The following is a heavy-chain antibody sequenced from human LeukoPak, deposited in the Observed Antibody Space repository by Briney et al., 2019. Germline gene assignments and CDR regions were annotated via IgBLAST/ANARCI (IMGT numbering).Heavy chain of an antibody. CDR3: ARGSQGYCSGGSCYYYYYGMDV. CDR2: ISYDGSNK. Sequence: GGSLRLSCAASGFTFSSYAMHWVRQAPGKGVEWVAVISYDGSNKYYADSVKGRFTISRDNSKNTLYLQMNSLRAEDTAVYYCARGSQGYCSGGSCYYYYYGMDVWGQGTTVTVSS. J-gene: IGHJ6*02. CDR1: GFTFSSYA. V-gene: IGHV3-30-3*01. D-gene: IGHD2-15*01.